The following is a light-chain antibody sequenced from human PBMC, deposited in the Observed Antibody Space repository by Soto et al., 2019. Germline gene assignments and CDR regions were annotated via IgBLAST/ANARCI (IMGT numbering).Light chain of an antibody. J-gene: IGKJ1*01. CDR2: DAS. CDR1: QSISSW. V-gene: IGKV1-5*01. CDR3: KQYNSYWGT. Sequence: DIHMTQSPSTLSASVGDRVTITCRASQSISSWLAWYQQKPEKAPKLLIYDASSLESGVPSRFSGSGSGTEFTLTISSLQPDDFATYYCKQYNSYWGTFGQGTKV.